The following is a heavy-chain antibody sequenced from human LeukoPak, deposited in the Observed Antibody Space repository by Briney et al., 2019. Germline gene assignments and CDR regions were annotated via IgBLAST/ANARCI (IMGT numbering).Heavy chain of an antibody. Sequence: QAGGSLRLSCAASGFTFSSYWMSWVRQAPGKGLEWVANIKQDGSEKYYVDSVKGRFTISRDNAKNSLYLQMNSLRAEDTAVYYCARYFNGARPGLVDIWGQGTMVTVSS. D-gene: IGHD6-6*01. CDR2: IKQDGSEK. CDR1: GFTFSSYW. V-gene: IGHV3-7*01. CDR3: ARYFNGARPGLVDI. J-gene: IGHJ3*02.